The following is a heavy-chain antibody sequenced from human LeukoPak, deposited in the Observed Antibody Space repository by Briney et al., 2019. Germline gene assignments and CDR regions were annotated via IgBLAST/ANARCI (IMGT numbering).Heavy chain of an antibody. Sequence: GGSLRLSCAASGFTFSSYDMHWVRQATGQGLEWVSAIGTAGDTYYPGSVKGRFTISRENAKNSLYLQMHSLRAGDTAVYYCARMGYYYYMDVWGKGTTVTVSS. CDR3: ARMGYYYYMDV. CDR1: GFTFSSYD. CDR2: IGTAGDT. D-gene: IGHD5-24*01. J-gene: IGHJ6*03. V-gene: IGHV3-13*01.